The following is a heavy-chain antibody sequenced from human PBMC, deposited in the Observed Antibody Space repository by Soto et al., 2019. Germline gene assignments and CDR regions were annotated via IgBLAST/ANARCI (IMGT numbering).Heavy chain of an antibody. V-gene: IGHV1-69*08. CDR3: ARDPSTADGAGYAMDI. Sequence: QLQLVQSGAEVKKPGSSVKVSCKASGVTFITYTIAWVRQAPGQGLEWMGRIIPFLNTANYAPKFQDRVTIXXDKSPNTAYMELRRLRPEDTALYYCARDPSTADGAGYAMDIWGQGTTVTVSS. D-gene: IGHD5-18*01. CDR1: GVTFITYT. J-gene: IGHJ6*02. CDR2: IIPFLNTA.